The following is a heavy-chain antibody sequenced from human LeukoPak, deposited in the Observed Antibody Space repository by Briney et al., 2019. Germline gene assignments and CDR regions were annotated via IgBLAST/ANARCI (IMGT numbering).Heavy chain of an antibody. V-gene: IGHV1-69*06. Sequence: GSSVKVSCKASGGTFSSYAISWVRQAPGQGLEWMGGIIPLFGTSNYAQKFQGRVTITADKSTSTAYMALSSLRSEDTAVYYCARAQWLRLVYFQHWGQGTLVTVSS. D-gene: IGHD5-12*01. J-gene: IGHJ1*01. CDR2: IIPLFGTS. CDR1: GGTFSSYA. CDR3: ARAQWLRLVYFQH.